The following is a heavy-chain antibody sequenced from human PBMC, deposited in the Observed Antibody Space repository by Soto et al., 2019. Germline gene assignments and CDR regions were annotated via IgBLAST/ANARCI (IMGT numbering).Heavy chain of an antibody. Sequence: QVQLVQSGAEVKKPGSSVKVSCKASGGTFSSYTISWVRQAPGQGLEWMGRIIPILGIANYAQKFQGRVTITADKSTSTAYVERSSLRPEDTAVYYCAKSSGSGLYYFDYWGQGTLVTVSS. D-gene: IGHD3-22*01. CDR3: AKSSGSGLYYFDY. J-gene: IGHJ4*02. V-gene: IGHV1-69*02. CDR2: IIPILGIA. CDR1: GGTFSSYT.